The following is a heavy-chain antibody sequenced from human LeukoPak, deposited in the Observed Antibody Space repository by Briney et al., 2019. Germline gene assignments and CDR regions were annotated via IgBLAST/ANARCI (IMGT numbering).Heavy chain of an antibody. CDR2: IYYSGST. CDR1: GGSISSYY. Sequence: SETLSLTCTVSGGSISSYYWSWIRQPPGKGLEWIGYIYYSGSTNYNPSLKSRVTISVDTSKNQFSLKLSSVTAADTAVYYCARGGITLGGVISHWGQGTLVTVSS. J-gene: IGHJ4*02. CDR3: ARGGITLGGVISH. D-gene: IGHD3-16*02. V-gene: IGHV4-59*01.